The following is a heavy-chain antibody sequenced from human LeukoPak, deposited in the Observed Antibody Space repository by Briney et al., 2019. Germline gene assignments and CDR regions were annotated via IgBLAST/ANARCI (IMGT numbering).Heavy chain of an antibody. J-gene: IGHJ6*02. Sequence: ASVKVSCKASGYTFTGYYMHWVRQAPGQGLEWMGWINPNSGGTNYAQRFQGRVTMTRDTSISTAYMELSRLRSDDTAVYYYARGSELYYYYGMDVWGQGTTVTVSS. CDR2: INPNSGGT. V-gene: IGHV1-2*02. D-gene: IGHD3-10*01. CDR3: ARGSELYYYYGMDV. CDR1: GYTFTGYY.